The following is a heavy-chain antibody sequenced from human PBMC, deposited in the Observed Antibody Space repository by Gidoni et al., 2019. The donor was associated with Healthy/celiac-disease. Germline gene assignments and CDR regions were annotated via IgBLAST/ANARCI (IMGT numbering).Heavy chain of an antibody. Sequence: QVQLQQWGAGLLKPSETLSLTCAVYGGSFSGYYWSWIRQPPGKGLEWIGEINHSGSTNYNPSLKSRVTISVDTSKNQFSLKLSSVTAADTAVYYCARVRLRGRNWYFDLWGRGTLVTVSS. V-gene: IGHV4-34*01. J-gene: IGHJ2*01. CDR1: GGSFSGYY. CDR3: ARVRLRGRNWYFDL. CDR2: INHSGST. D-gene: IGHD3-10*01.